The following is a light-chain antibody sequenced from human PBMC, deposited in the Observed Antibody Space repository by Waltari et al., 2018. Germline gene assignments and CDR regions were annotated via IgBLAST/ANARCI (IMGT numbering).Light chain of an antibody. J-gene: IGLJ2*01. V-gene: IGLV1-47*01. CDR3: AAWDDVLSGVV. CDR2: RDN. Sequence: QPVLIQPPSASGTPGQRVTISCSGSSSNIGSNYGYWYQQVPGTAPKLLMFRDNWRPPGVPDRFSGSKSGTSASLAISGVRSEDEADYHCAAWDDVLSGVVFGGGTKLIVL. CDR1: SSNIGSNY.